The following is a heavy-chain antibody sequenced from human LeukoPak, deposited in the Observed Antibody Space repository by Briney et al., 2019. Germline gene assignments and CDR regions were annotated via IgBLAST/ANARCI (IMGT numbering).Heavy chain of an antibody. V-gene: IGHV4-4*07. J-gene: IGHJ6*02. D-gene: IGHD3-3*01. CDR1: GGSINSYY. CDR3: ASSFAVVGYYQGMDV. Sequence: PSETLSLTCTVSGGSINSYYWSWVRQPAGKGLEWIGRIYTGGNTNYNPSLMSRVTMSVDTSKNQFSLRLTSVTAADTAVYYCASSFAVVGYYQGMDVWGQGTTVTVSS. CDR2: IYTGGNT.